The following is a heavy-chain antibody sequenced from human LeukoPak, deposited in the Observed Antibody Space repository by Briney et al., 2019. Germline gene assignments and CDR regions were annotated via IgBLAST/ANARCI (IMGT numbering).Heavy chain of an antibody. CDR1: GGTFSSYA. J-gene: IGHJ4*02. Sequence: SVKVSCKASGGTFSSYAISWVRQAPGQGLEWMGGIIPIFGTANYAQKFQGRVTITTDESTSTAYMELSSLRSEDTAVYYCARSPEMATITDYWGQGTLVTVSS. V-gene: IGHV1-69*05. CDR2: IIPIFGTA. D-gene: IGHD5-24*01. CDR3: ARSPEMATITDY.